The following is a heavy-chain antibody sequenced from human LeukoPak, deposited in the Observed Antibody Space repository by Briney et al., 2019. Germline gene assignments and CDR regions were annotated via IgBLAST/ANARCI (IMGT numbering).Heavy chain of an antibody. CDR2: ISGSAGTT. CDR1: GLTFSSYA. V-gene: IGHV3-23*01. J-gene: IGHJ4*02. CDR3: AKRALEWTYYFDY. Sequence: PGGSLRLSCAASGLTFSSYAMTWVRQAPGKGLECISAISGSAGTTYYADSVKGRFTISRDNSKNTLSLQMSSLRAEDTAVYYCAKRALEWTYYFDYWGQGTLVTVSS. D-gene: IGHD3-3*01.